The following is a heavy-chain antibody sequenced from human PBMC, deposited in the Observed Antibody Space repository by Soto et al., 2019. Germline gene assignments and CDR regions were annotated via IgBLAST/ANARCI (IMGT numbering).Heavy chain of an antibody. CDR3: ARSLTTLTTLLDY. CDR1: GYTLTDNY. J-gene: IGHJ4*02. D-gene: IGHD4-17*01. Sequence: ASVKVSCKASGYTLTDNYMHWVREAPGQGLEWMGWINPNAGTNYAQKFQGRVTMTRDTSISTAYMELSRLRSDDTAVYYCARSLTTLTTLLDYWGQGTPVTSPQ. V-gene: IGHV1-2*02. CDR2: INPNAGT.